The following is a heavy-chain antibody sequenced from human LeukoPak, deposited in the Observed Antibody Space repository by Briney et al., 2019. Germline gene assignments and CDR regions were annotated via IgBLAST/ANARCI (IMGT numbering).Heavy chain of an antibody. J-gene: IGHJ4*02. CDR3: ARDAYCGGDCNTPGHADY. D-gene: IGHD2-21*01. CDR1: GYTFTSYY. V-gene: IGHV1-46*01. CDR2: INPSGGST. Sequence: ASVKVSCKASGYTFTSYYMHWVRQAPGQGLEWMGIINPSGGSTSYAQKFQGRVTMTRGTSTSTVYMELSSLRSEDTAVYYCARDAYCGGDCNTPGHADYWGQGTLVTVSS.